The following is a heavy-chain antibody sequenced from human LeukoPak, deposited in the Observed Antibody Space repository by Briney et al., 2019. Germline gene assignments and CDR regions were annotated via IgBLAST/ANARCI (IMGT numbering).Heavy chain of an antibody. J-gene: IGHJ4*02. D-gene: IGHD1-26*01. CDR3: ASKRIVGAGMDYFDY. CDR2: IIPIFGTA. V-gene: IGHV1-69*06. CDR1: GGTFSSYA. Sequence: SVKVSCKASGGTFSSYAISWVRQAPGQGLEWMGGIIPIFGTANYAQKFQGRVTITADKSTSTAYMELSSLRSEDTAVYYCASKRIVGAGMDYFDYWGQGTLVTVSS.